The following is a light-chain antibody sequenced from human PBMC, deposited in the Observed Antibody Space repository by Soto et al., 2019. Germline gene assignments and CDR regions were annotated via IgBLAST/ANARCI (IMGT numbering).Light chain of an antibody. CDR3: QQYNHWPPWT. CDR2: EAS. Sequence: VVMTHSPATVPVSLWCRFALSSSSSQSIGINLAWYQQKPGQPPRLLIYEASNRDTGVPTRFSGSGSGTEFTLTITSLQSEDFAVYYCQQYNHWPPWTFGQGTKVDIK. J-gene: IGKJ1*01. CDR1: QSIGIN. V-gene: IGKV3D-15*01.